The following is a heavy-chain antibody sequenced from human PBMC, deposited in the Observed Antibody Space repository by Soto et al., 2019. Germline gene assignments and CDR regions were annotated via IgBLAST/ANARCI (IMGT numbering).Heavy chain of an antibody. CDR2: IYYSGST. D-gene: IGHD3-3*01. Sequence: SETLSLTCTVSGGSISSYYWSWIRQPPGKGLEWIGYIYYSGSTNYNPSLKSRVTISVDTSKDQFSLKLSSVTAADTAVYYCARGIPIFGVVIIGFGPWGQGTLVTVSS. V-gene: IGHV4-59*01. CDR3: ARGIPIFGVVIIGFGP. J-gene: IGHJ5*02. CDR1: GGSISSYY.